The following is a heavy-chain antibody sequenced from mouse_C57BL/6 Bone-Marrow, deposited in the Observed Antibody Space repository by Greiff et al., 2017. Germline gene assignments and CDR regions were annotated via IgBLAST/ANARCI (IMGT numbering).Heavy chain of an antibody. CDR1: GYTFTSYW. CDR2: IYPGNSDT. V-gene: IGHV1-5*01. J-gene: IGHJ3*01. CDR3: TSRYGNYEAWFAY. D-gene: IGHD2-10*02. Sequence: VQLQQSGTVLARPGASVKMSCKTSGYTFTSYWMHWVKQRPGQGLEWIGAIYPGNSDTSYNQKFKGKAKLTAVTSASTAYMELSSLTNEESAVYYCTSRYGNYEAWFAYWGQGTLVTVSA.